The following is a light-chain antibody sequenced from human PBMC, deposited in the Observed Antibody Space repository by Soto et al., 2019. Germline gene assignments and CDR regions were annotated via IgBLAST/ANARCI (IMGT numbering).Light chain of an antibody. Sequence: DIQMTRSPSTLSASVGDRVTVTCRASQSINTWLAWYQQKPGKAPKLLIYDASSLQSGVPSRFTGRGSGTEFTLTISSLQPDDFATYYCQQYDSYSRTFGQGTKVDIK. CDR2: DAS. CDR1: QSINTW. J-gene: IGKJ1*01. V-gene: IGKV1-5*01. CDR3: QQYDSYSRT.